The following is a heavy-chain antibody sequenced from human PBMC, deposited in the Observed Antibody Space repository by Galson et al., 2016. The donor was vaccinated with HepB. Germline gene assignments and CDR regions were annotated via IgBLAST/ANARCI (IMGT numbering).Heavy chain of an antibody. D-gene: IGHD3-22*01. CDR3: ARNYYDSSGYLDAFDI. J-gene: IGHJ3*02. V-gene: IGHV1-69*13. CDR1: GDTFSNFG. CDR2: IIPKSGRV. Sequence: SVKVSCKASGDTFSNFGISWVRQAPGQGLEWVGGIIPKSGRVRYAQKVQGRVTITADESTSTAYMQLSSLRSEDTAVYYCARNYYDSSGYLDAFDIWGQGTMVTVSS.